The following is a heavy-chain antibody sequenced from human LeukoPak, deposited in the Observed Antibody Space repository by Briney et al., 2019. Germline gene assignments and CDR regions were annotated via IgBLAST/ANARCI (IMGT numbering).Heavy chain of an antibody. V-gene: IGHV1-69*13. D-gene: IGHD4-17*01. CDR1: GGTFSSYA. Sequence: GASVKVSCKASGGTFSSYAISWVRQAPGQGLEWMGGIIPIFGTANYAQKFQGRVTITADESTSTVYMELSSLRSEDTAVYYCARAERRGSYGDYVGYWGQGTLVTVSS. J-gene: IGHJ4*02. CDR3: ARAERRGSYGDYVGY. CDR2: IIPIFGTA.